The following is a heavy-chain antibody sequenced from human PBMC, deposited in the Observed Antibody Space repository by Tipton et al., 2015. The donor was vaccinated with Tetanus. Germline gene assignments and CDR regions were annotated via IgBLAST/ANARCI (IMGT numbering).Heavy chain of an antibody. Sequence: SLRLSCAASGFTFSSYAMHWVRQAPGKGLEWVAVISYDGSNKYYADSVKGRFTISRDNSKNALYLQMNSLRAEDTAVYYCAREGYSYGYLCYADAFDIWGQGTMVTVSS. V-gene: IGHV3-30-3*01. CDR3: AREGYSYGYLCYADAFDI. CDR1: GFTFSSYA. D-gene: IGHD5-18*01. CDR2: ISYDGSNK. J-gene: IGHJ3*02.